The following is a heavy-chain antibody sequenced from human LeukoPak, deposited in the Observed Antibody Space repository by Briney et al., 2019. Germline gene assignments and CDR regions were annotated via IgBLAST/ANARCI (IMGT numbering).Heavy chain of an antibody. Sequence: GGSLRLSCAASGFTFSDYWIHWVRQAPGKGLVWVSRINTDGSITNYADSVKGRFSISRNNAKNTLYLQMSSLRAEDTAVYYCARDRGPRTGFMVREAYDYWGQGTLVTVSS. CDR1: GFTFSDYW. V-gene: IGHV3-74*01. J-gene: IGHJ4*02. CDR3: ARDRGPRTGFMVREAYDY. D-gene: IGHD3-10*01. CDR2: INTDGSIT.